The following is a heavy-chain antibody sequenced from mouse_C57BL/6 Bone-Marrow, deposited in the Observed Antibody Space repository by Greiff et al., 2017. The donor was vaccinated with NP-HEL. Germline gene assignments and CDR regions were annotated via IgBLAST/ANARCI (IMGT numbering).Heavy chain of an antibody. V-gene: IGHV2-6*01. Sequence: VQLQQSGPGLVAPSQSLSITCTVSGFSLTSYGVDWVRQSPGKGLEWLGVIWGVGSTNYNSALKSRLSISKDNSKSQVFLKMNSLQTDDTAMYYCASVGGNYGSWFAYWGQGTLVTVSA. CDR1: GFSLTSYG. D-gene: IGHD2-1*01. CDR2: IWGVGST. CDR3: ASVGGNYGSWFAY. J-gene: IGHJ3*01.